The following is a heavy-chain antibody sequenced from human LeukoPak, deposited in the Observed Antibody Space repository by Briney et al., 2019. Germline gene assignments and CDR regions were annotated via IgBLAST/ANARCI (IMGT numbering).Heavy chain of an antibody. CDR3: ARLLLGYCSGGSCYSAFGWFDP. J-gene: IGHJ5*02. Sequence: GGSLRLSCAASGFTFSSYSMNWVRQAPGKGLEWVSSISSSSSYIYYADSVKGRFTISRDNAKNSLYLQMNSLRAEDTAVYYCARLLLGYCSGGSCYSAFGWFDPWGQGTLVTVSS. CDR2: ISSSSSYI. CDR1: GFTFSSYS. D-gene: IGHD2-15*01. V-gene: IGHV3-21*01.